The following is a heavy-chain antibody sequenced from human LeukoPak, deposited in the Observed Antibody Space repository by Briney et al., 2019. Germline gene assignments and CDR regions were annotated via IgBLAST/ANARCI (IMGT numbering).Heavy chain of an antibody. CDR1: GFTFSTFW. D-gene: IGHD1-1*01. V-gene: IGHV3-7*01. CDR3: ARGGTFVSDY. J-gene: IGHJ4*02. CDR2: IKEDGSEK. Sequence: GGCLRLSCAASGFTFSTFWMSWVRQAPGKGLEWVANIKEDGSEKYYVDSMKGRFTVSRDNAKNSLYLQMDSLRAEDTAVYYCARGGTFVSDYWGQGTLVTVSS.